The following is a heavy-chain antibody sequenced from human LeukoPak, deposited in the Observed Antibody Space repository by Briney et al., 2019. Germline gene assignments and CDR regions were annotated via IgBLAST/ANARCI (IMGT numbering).Heavy chain of an antibody. CDR1: GFTFSSYG. CDR3: AKDRRPVRPDAFDI. Sequence: GGSLRLSCAASGFTFSSYGMHWVRQAPGKGLEWVAFIRYDGSNKYYADSVKGRFTISRDNYKSTLYLQMNSLRAEDTAIYYCAKDRRPVRPDAFDIWGQGTVVAVSS. CDR2: IRYDGSNK. D-gene: IGHD1-1*01. J-gene: IGHJ3*02. V-gene: IGHV3-30*02.